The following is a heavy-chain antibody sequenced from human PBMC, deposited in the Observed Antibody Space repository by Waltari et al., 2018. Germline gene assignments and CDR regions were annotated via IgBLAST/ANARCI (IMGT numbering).Heavy chain of an antibody. Sequence: EVQLVESGGGLVQPGGSLRLSWAASGFTFSNNWMTWVRQAPGKGLEWVANINQDGSEKYSLESVKGRFTISRDNAKNSLYLQLNSQRADDTAVYYCTRGGDDSSWYWRNWGQGTLVTVSS. CDR2: INQDGSEK. D-gene: IGHD6-13*01. CDR1: GFTFSNNW. V-gene: IGHV3-7*01. J-gene: IGHJ4*02. CDR3: TRGGDDSSWYWRN.